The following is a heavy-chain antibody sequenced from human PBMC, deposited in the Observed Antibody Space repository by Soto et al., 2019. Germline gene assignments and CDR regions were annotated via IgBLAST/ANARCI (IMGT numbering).Heavy chain of an antibody. CDR2: ISTYNGDT. CDR1: GYTFTRSG. D-gene: IGHD5-12*01. Sequence: ASVKVSCKASGYTFTRSGISWVRQAPGQGLEWMGWISTYNGDTNYAQTFQGRVTMTTDTSTSTVHMEVRSLRSDDTAVYYCAREGVAPYYYYGMDVWGQGPRSRLL. CDR3: AREGVAPYYYYGMDV. J-gene: IGHJ6*02. V-gene: IGHV1-18*01.